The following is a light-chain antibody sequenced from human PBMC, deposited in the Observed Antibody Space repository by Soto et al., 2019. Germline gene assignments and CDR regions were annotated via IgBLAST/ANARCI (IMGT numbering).Light chain of an antibody. J-gene: IGKJ1*01. V-gene: IGKV1-5*03. CDR1: QSISSW. CDR3: QQYISYSRT. Sequence: IQMTQSPSSLSASIGDIVIITCRASQSISSWLAWYQQKPGKAPNLLIYKASSLESGVPSRFSGSGSGTEFTLTISSLQPDDFATYYCQQYISYSRTLGQGTKVDIK. CDR2: KAS.